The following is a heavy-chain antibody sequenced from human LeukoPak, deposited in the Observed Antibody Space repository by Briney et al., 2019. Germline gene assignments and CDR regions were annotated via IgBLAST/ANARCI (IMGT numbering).Heavy chain of an antibody. D-gene: IGHD6-6*01. CDR1: GYTFTSYG. V-gene: IGHV1-18*01. CDR3: ARGFWAYSSSGPLSR. CDR2: ISVYNGNT. J-gene: IGHJ4*02. Sequence: ASVKVSCKASGYTFTSYGISWVRQAPGQGLEWMGWISVYNGNTNYAQKLQGRVTMTTDTSTSTAYMELRSLRSDDTAVYYCARGFWAYSSSGPLSRWGQGTLVTVSS.